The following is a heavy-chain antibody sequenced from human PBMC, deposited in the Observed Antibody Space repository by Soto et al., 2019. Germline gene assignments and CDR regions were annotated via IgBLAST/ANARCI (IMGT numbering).Heavy chain of an antibody. V-gene: IGHV3-23*01. J-gene: IGHJ6*02. D-gene: IGHD6-13*01. CDR1: RFSFTSYA. CDR2: ISGSVGST. CDR3: AKGAPSSNPGYYYYGMDV. Sequence: GGCLILSCASHRFSFTSYAMRWVTTAPWKGLEWVSAISGSVGSTYYADSVKGRFTISRDNSKNTLYLQMNSLRAEDTAVYYCAKGAPSSNPGYYYYGMDVWGQGT.